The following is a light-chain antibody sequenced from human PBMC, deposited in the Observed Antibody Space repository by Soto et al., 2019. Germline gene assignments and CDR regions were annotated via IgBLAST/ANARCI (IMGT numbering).Light chain of an antibody. V-gene: IGKV1-33*01. CDR1: QDMSNY. CDR3: QQYDNPQFT. CDR2: DAS. Sequence: DIQMTQSPSSLSASVGDRVTITCQASQDMSNYLNWYQQKLGKAPKLLIYDASSLETGVPSRFSGSGSGTDFTFTISSLQPEDIATYYCQQYDNPQFTFGPGTKVDIK. J-gene: IGKJ3*01.